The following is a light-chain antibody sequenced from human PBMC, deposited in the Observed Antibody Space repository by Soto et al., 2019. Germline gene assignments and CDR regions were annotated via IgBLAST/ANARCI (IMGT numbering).Light chain of an antibody. Sequence: EIVLTQSPGTLSLSPGERATLSCWASQSVSSKSLAWYQQKPGQAPRLLIYGASSRATGIPDRFSGSGSGTDFTLTISRLEPEDFAVYSCHQYGSSPWTFGQVTKLEIK. J-gene: IGKJ1*01. CDR2: GAS. CDR1: QSVSSKS. CDR3: HQYGSSPWT. V-gene: IGKV3-20*01.